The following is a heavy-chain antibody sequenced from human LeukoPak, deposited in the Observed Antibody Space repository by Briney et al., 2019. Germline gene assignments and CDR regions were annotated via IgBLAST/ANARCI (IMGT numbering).Heavy chain of an antibody. Sequence: GGSLRLSCAASGFTFSSYWMSWVRQAPGKGLEWVANIKQDGSEKYYVDSVKGRFTISRDNAKNSLYLQMNSLRAEDTAVYYCARDSSSFRGPFYYFDYWGQGTLVTVSS. D-gene: IGHD6-13*01. V-gene: IGHV3-7*01. CDR3: ARDSSSFRGPFYYFDY. J-gene: IGHJ4*02. CDR1: GFTFSSYW. CDR2: IKQDGSEK.